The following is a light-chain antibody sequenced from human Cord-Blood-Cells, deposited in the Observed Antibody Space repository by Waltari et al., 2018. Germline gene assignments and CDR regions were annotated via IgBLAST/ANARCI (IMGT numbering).Light chain of an antibody. J-gene: IGLJ3*02. CDR1: NNDVGCYNL. V-gene: IGLV2-23*01. Sequence: QSALTQPDSESGSPGHSITISCSVTNNDVGCYNLVSWYQQHPGKAPKLMIYEGSKLPSGVSNRFSGSKSGNTASLTISGLQAEDEADYYCCSYAGSSTWVFGGGTKLTVL. CDR2: EGS. CDR3: CSYAGSSTWV.